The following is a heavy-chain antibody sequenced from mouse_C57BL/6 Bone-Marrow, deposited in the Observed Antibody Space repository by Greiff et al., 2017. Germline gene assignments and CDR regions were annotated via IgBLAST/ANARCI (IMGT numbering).Heavy chain of an antibody. Sequence: VQLQQSGAELVRPGASVKLSCTASGFNIKDDYMHWVKQRPEQGLEWIGWIDPENGDTEYASKFQGKATITADTSSNTAYLQLSSLTSEDTAVYYCTRNYYGSRGAPAWFAYWGQGTLVTVSA. D-gene: IGHD1-1*01. CDR3: TRNYYGSRGAPAWFAY. V-gene: IGHV14-4*01. CDR1: GFNIKDDY. J-gene: IGHJ3*01. CDR2: IDPENGDT.